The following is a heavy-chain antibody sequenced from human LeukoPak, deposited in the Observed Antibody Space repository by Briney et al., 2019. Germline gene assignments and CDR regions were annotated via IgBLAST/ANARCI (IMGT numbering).Heavy chain of an antibody. CDR2: FDPEDGET. V-gene: IGHV1-24*01. Sequence: ASVKVSCKVSGYPLTELPMHWVRQAPGKGLEWMGGFDPEDGETIYAQKFQGRVTMTEDTSTGTAYMELSSLRSEDTAVYYCARGVMGYCSSTSCYGYWYFDLWGRGTLVTVSS. J-gene: IGHJ2*01. CDR3: ARGVMGYCSSTSCYGYWYFDL. D-gene: IGHD2-2*01. CDR1: GYPLTELP.